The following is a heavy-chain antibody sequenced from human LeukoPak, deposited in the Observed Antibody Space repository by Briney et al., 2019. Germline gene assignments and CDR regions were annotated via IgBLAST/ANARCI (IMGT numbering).Heavy chain of an antibody. CDR1: GFTFSRSA. CDR2: IIYNGGAT. Sequence: PGGTLRLSCAASGFTFSRSAMTWVRQGPGTGLEFVASIIYNGGATYYADSVKGRFTISRDNSKNTLYLQMNSLRAEDTALYYCAKDGLYYDGSEHVYYFDSWGQGTLVTVSS. V-gene: IGHV3-23*01. CDR3: AKDGLYYDGSEHVYYFDS. J-gene: IGHJ4*02. D-gene: IGHD3-22*01.